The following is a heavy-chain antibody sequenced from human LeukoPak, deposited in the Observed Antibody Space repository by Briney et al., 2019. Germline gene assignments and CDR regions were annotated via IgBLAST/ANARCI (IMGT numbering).Heavy chain of an antibody. D-gene: IGHD4-17*01. CDR1: GYTFTGYY. CDR2: INPNSGGT. CDR3: ARRGRGTTVTTADY. Sequence: ASVKVSCKASGYTFTGYYMHWVRQAPGQGLEWMGWINPNSGGTNYAQKFQGRVTMTRDTSISTAYMELSRLRSDGTAVYYCARRGRGTTVTTADYWGQGTLVTVSS. V-gene: IGHV1-2*02. J-gene: IGHJ4*02.